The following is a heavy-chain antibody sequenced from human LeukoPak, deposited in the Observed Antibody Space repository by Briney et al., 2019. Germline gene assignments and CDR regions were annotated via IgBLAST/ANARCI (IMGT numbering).Heavy chain of an antibody. CDR3: ARGGPGIAVAGDFDY. CDR1: GGSISSYY. V-gene: IGHV4-59*01. Sequence: SETLSLTCTVSGGSISSYYWSWIRQPPGKGLEWIGYIYYSGSTNYNPSLKSRVTISVDTSKNQFSLKLSSVTAADTAVYYCARGGPGIAVAGDFDYWGQGTLVTVSS. CDR2: IYYSGST. D-gene: IGHD6-19*01. J-gene: IGHJ4*02.